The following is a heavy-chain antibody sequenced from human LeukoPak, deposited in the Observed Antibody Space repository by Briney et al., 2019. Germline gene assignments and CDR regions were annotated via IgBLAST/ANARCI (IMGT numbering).Heavy chain of an antibody. Sequence: PSETLSLTCTVSGGSISSNYWCWIRQSPGKGLEYIGYASYRNTTNYNPSLKSRVTVTADRSKNQFSLRLTSVTAADTAIYYCARRAGTGDRDYFDSWGQGTLVTVSS. J-gene: IGHJ4*02. D-gene: IGHD3/OR15-3a*01. CDR2: ASYRNTT. V-gene: IGHV4-59*12. CDR3: ARRAGTGDRDYFDS. CDR1: GGSISSNY.